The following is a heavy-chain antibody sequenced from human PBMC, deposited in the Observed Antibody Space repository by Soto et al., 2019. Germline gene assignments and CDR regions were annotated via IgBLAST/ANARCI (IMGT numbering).Heavy chain of an antibody. D-gene: IGHD6-19*01. V-gene: IGHV2-5*01. J-gene: IGHJ5*02. Sequence: SGPTLVNPTQTLTLTCTFSGFSLSTSGVGVGWIRQPPGKALEWLALIYWNDDKRYSPSLKSRLTITKDTSKNQVVLTMTNMDPVDTATYYCAHRLANIAVAGTEYNWFDPWGQGTLVTVSS. CDR3: AHRLANIAVAGTEYNWFDP. CDR1: GFSLSTSGVG. CDR2: IYWNDDK.